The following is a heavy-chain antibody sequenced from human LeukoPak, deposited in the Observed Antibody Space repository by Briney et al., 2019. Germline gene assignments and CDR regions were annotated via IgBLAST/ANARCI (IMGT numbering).Heavy chain of an antibody. CDR3: ARDYYDSSGYPSYFDY. CDR2: INPNSGGT. CDR1: GYTFTGYY. D-gene: IGHD3-22*01. J-gene: IGHJ4*02. Sequence: ASVKVSCKASGYTFTGYYVHWVRQAPGQWLERMRWINPNSGGTNYAQKFQGRVTMTRDTSISTAYMELSRLRSDDTAVYYCARDYYDSSGYPSYFDYWGQGTLVTVSS. V-gene: IGHV1-2*02.